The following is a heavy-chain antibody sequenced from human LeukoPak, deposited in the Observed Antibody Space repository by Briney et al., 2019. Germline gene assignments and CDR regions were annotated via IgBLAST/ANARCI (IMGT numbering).Heavy chain of an antibody. CDR3: ARGTVVPAAIWGYYYYYMDV. V-gene: IGHV1-69*06. D-gene: IGHD2-2*01. CDR1: GGTFSTYG. Sequence: SVKVSCKASGGTFSTYGISWVRQAPGQGLEWMGGIVPIFGSSNYAQKFQGRVTITADKSTSTAYMELNSLRSEDTAVYYCARGTVVPAAIWGYYYYYMDVWGKGTTVTISS. CDR2: IVPIFGSS. J-gene: IGHJ6*03.